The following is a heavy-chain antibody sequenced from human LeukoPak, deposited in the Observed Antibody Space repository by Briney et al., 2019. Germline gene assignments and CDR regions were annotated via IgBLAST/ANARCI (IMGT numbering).Heavy chain of an antibody. V-gene: IGHV4-59*01. CDR2: IYYSGST. CDR1: GFTFSDYY. CDR3: ARVKWLGDSFYYYYYYMDV. D-gene: IGHD2-21*02. Sequence: PGGSLRLSCAASGFTFSDYYMSWIRQPPGKGLEWIGYIYYSGSTNYNPSLKSRVTISVDTSKNQFSLKLSSVTAADTAVYYCARVKWLGDSFYYYYYYMDVWGKGTTVTISS. J-gene: IGHJ6*03.